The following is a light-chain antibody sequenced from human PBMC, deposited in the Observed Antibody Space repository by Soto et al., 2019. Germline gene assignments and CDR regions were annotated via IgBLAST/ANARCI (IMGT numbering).Light chain of an antibody. CDR2: GNN. CDR3: AAWDDSLKGPV. J-gene: IGLJ3*02. Sequence: QLVLTQPPSASGTPGQRVTIFCSGSTSNIGGSTVNWYQHLPGTAPKLLIFGNNRRPSGVPDRFSGSKSGTSASLAISGLQSEDAADYHCAAWDDSLKGPVFGGGTKLTVL. CDR1: TSNIGGST. V-gene: IGLV1-44*01.